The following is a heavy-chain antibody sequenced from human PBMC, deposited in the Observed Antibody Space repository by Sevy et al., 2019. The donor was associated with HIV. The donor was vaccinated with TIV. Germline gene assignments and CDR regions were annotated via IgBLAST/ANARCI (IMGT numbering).Heavy chain of an antibody. CDR3: ARWIIGYGSGRFFDY. CDR1: GGSISNYY. J-gene: IGHJ4*02. Sequence: SETLSLTYTVSGGSISNYYWSWIRQPPGKGLEWIGYIYYSGTANYNPSLKSRVTISVDTSKNQFSLKLHSVTAADTAVYSCARWIIGYGSGRFFDYWGQGSLVTVSS. D-gene: IGHD3-10*01. CDR2: IYYSGTA. V-gene: IGHV4-59*13.